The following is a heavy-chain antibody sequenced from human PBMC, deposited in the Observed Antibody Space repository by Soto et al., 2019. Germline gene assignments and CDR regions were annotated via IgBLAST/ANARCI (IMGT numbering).Heavy chain of an antibody. Sequence: GGSLRLSCAASGFTFSSYSMNWVRQAPGKGLEWVSSISSSSSYIYYADSVKGRFTISRDNAKNSLYLQMNSLRAEDTAVYYCARDSGTKSYYYGMDVWGQGTTVTVS. D-gene: IGHD1-7*01. V-gene: IGHV3-21*01. CDR1: GFTFSSYS. CDR2: ISSSSSYI. CDR3: ARDSGTKSYYYGMDV. J-gene: IGHJ6*02.